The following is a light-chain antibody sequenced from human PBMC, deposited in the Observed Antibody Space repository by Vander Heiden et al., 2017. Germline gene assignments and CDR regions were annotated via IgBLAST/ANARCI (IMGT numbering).Light chain of an antibody. J-gene: IGKJ1*01. V-gene: IGKV1-5*03. CDR1: QSISSW. CDR3: QQDNSYPGT. CDR2: NAS. Sequence: DIQMTQSPSTLSASVGDRVTITCRASQSISSWLAWYQQKPEKAPKPLIYNASSLQSGVPSRFSGSGSGTDFTLTITSLQPEDSATYYCQQDNSYPGTFGQGTKVEIK.